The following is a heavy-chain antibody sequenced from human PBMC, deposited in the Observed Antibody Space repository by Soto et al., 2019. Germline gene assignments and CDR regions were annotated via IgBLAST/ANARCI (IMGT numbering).Heavy chain of an antibody. Sequence: EVELVESGGDLVQPGGSLRLSCGASGFRFSSYWMSWVRQAPGKGLEGVANMNKDGSAKYYVGSVKGRCTISRDNAKNSMFLQMNSLQVEDSAVYFCARDSSVWQPLHFWGQGTQVTFSS. CDR3: ARDSSVWQPLHF. V-gene: IGHV3-7*01. D-gene: IGHD6-19*01. J-gene: IGHJ4*02. CDR2: MNKDGSAK. CDR1: GFRFSSYW.